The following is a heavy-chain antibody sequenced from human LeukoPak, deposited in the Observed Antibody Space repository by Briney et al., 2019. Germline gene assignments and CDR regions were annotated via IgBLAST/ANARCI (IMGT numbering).Heavy chain of an antibody. J-gene: IGHJ5*02. CDR2: INPSGGST. CDR1: GYTFTDYY. CDR3: ARDPVPARATVTTVTGFDP. D-gene: IGHD4-11*01. V-gene: IGHV1-46*01. Sequence: GASVKVSCKSSGYTFTDYYIHWVRQAPGQRLEWMGIINPSGGSTSYAQKFQGRVTMTRDMSTSTVYMELSSLRSEDTAVYYCARDPVPARATVTTVTGFDPWGQGTLVTVSS.